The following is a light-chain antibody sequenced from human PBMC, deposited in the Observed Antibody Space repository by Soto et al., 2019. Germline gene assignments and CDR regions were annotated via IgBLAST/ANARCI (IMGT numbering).Light chain of an antibody. CDR2: EVN. CDR3: SSYAGSDPYV. V-gene: IGLV2-8*01. Sequence: QSALTQPPSASGSPGQSVTISCTGTRGDVGGYNYVSWYQQHPGKAPKLMIYEVNKRPSGVPDRFSGSKTGNTASLTVSGLQAEDEAGYYCSSYAGSDPYVFGAGTKVNVL. CDR1: RGDVGGYNY. J-gene: IGLJ1*01.